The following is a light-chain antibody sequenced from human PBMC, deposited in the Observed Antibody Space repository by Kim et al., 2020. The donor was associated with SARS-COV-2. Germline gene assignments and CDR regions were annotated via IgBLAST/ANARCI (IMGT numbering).Light chain of an antibody. J-gene: IGKJ2*01. CDR1: QSINSW. CDR2: KTH. CDR3: QQYHSYPVT. V-gene: IGKV1-5*03. Sequence: DIQMTQSPSTLSASVGDRVTITCRASQSINSWLAWYQQKPGKAPMLLIYKTHSLETGVPSRFSGSGSGTEFTLAISSLQPDDLATYYCQQYHSYPVTFGQGTKLEI.